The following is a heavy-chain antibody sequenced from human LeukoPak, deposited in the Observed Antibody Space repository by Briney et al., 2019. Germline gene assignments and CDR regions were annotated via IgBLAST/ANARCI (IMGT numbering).Heavy chain of an antibody. CDR2: IKQDGSEK. CDR3: AREPRVIGTTMVKATVDY. V-gene: IGHV3-7*01. Sequence: GGSLRLSCAASGFTFSNYWMSWVRQAPGKGLVWVASIKQDGSEKYCVDSVKGRFTISRDNAKTSLYLQMNSLRAEDTAVYYCAREPRVIGTTMVKATVDYWGQGTLVTVSS. CDR1: GFTFSNYW. J-gene: IGHJ4*02. D-gene: IGHD5-18*01.